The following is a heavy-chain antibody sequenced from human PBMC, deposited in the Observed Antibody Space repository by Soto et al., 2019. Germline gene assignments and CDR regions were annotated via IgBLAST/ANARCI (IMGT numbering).Heavy chain of an antibody. CDR3: ARFSPPRKSYDSNPGWFDP. CDR2: IYYSGST. D-gene: IGHD3-22*01. V-gene: IGHV4-61*01. Sequence: ASETLSLTCTVSGGSISSSSYYWSWIRQPPGKGLEWIGYIYYSGSTNYNPSLKSRVILSLDTSTSEVSLSLTSVTAADAAVYFCARFSPPRKSYDSNPGWFDPWGQGIMVTVSS. CDR1: GGSISSSSYY. J-gene: IGHJ5*02.